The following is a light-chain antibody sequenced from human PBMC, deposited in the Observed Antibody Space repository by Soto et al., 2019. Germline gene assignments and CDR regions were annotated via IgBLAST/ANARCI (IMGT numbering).Light chain of an antibody. CDR1: QSISDR. CDR2: KAS. J-gene: IGKJ1*01. Sequence: DIQMTQSPSTLSASVGDRVTITCRASQSISDRLTWYQQKTGRAPEVLIYKASTLESGVPSRFSGNGSGTEFTLTISSLQPDDFETYYCQEYTPSFTWTFGQGTKVDIK. CDR3: QEYTPSFTWT. V-gene: IGKV1-5*03.